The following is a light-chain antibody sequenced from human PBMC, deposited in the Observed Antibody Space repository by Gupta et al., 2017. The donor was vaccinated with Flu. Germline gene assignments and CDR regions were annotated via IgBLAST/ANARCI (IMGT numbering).Light chain of an antibody. V-gene: IGLV1-44*01. Sequence: QSVLTQPPSASGTPGQRVTISCSWSSSNIVNHPVSWYQQLPGTAPKHLIYSYNQRPSGVPDRFSGSKSGTSASLAISGLQSEDEADYDCSAWDASLKGWVFGGGSKLTVL. CDR2: SYN. CDR3: SAWDASLKGWV. CDR1: SSNIVNHP. J-gene: IGLJ3*02.